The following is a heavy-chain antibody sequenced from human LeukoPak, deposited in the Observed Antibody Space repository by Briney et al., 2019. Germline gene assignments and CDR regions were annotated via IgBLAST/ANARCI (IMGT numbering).Heavy chain of an antibody. J-gene: IGHJ4*02. CDR1: GFTFSSYA. V-gene: IGHV3-21*01. Sequence: GGSLRLSCAASGFTFSSYAMSWVRQAPGKGLEWVSSISSSSSYIYYADSVKGRFTISRDNAKNSLYLQMNSLRAEDTAVYYCARVDGNSGYDFLDYWGQGSLVTVSS. D-gene: IGHD5-12*01. CDR2: ISSSSSYI. CDR3: ARVDGNSGYDFLDY.